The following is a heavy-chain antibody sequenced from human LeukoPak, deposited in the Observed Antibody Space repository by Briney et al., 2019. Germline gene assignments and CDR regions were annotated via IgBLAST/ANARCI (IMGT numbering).Heavy chain of an antibody. D-gene: IGHD6-13*01. Sequence: QPGGSLRLSCAASGFTFSSYSMNWVRQAPGKGLEWVSYISSSSSTIYYADSVKGRFTISRDNAKNSLYLQMNSLRAEDTAAYYCARDREFSSSSLFASWGQGTLVTVSS. J-gene: IGHJ5*02. CDR2: ISSSSSTI. V-gene: IGHV3-48*04. CDR3: ARDREFSSSSLFAS. CDR1: GFTFSSYS.